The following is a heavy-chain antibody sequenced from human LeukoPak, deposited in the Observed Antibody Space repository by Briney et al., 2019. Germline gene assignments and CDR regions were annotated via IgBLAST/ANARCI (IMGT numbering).Heavy chain of an antibody. J-gene: IGHJ4*02. D-gene: IGHD2-21*02. CDR1: GYSLTSYG. CDR2: IKPNSGVT. V-gene: IGHV1-2*02. Sequence: GASVKVSCKASGYSLTSYGISWVRQAPGQGLEWMGYIKPNSGVTNYAQKFRGRVTMTWDTSISTAYIELSGLTSDDTAIYYCARPTYCGSDCYFNFDYWGQGTLVTVSS. CDR3: ARPTYCGSDCYFNFDY.